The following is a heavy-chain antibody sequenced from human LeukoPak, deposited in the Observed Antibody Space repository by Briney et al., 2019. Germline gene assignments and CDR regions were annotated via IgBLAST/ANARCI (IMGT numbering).Heavy chain of an antibody. V-gene: IGHV5-51*01. CDR3: ARRDGYCSSTSCYADYYYGMDV. CDR2: IYPGDSDT. CDR1: GHDFPDYW. J-gene: IGHJ6*02. D-gene: IGHD2-2*01. Sequence: GESLKISCRASGHDFPDYWIGWVRQMPGKGLEWMGIIYPGDSDTTYSPSFQGQVTISADKSISTAYLQWSSLKASDTAMYYCARRDGYCSSTSCYADYYYGMDVWGQGTTVTVSS.